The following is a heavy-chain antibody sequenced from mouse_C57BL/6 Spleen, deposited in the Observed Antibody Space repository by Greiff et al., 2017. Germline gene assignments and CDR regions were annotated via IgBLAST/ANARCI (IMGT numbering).Heavy chain of an antibody. Sequence: VQLQQSGAELVRPGASVTLSCKASGYTFTDYEMHWVKQTPVHGLEWIGAIDPETGGTAYNQKFKGKAILTADKSSSTAYMELRSLTSEDSAVYYCTREKYDYDERYYFDYWGQGTTLTVSS. CDR1: GYTFTDYE. CDR2: IDPETGGT. D-gene: IGHD2-4*01. V-gene: IGHV1-15*01. J-gene: IGHJ2*01. CDR3: TREKYDYDERYYFDY.